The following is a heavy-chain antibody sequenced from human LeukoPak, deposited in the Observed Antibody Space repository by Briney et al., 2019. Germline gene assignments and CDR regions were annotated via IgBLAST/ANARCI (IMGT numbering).Heavy chain of an antibody. CDR1: GYSFTGFY. J-gene: IGHJ4*02. CDR2: INPNTGDT. Sequence: GASVKVSCKASGYSFTGFYIQWMRQAPGQGLEWMGWINPNTGDTNSALKFQGRITLTSDTSIRTAYMEISRLTSDDTAVYFCARSVPYSSPSSNWGRGTLVTVSS. CDR3: ARSVPYSSPSSN. D-gene: IGHD6-13*01. V-gene: IGHV1-2*02.